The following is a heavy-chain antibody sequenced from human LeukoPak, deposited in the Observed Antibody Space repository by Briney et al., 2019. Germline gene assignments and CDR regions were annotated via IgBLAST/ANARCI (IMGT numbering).Heavy chain of an antibody. V-gene: IGHV4-34*01. D-gene: IGHD3-10*01. CDR1: GFTFGDSV. CDR2: INHSGST. J-gene: IGHJ4*02. CDR3: ARGGKLLWRTEDY. Sequence: GSLRLSCAASGFTFGDSVMSWFRQAPGKGLEWIGEINHSGSTNYNPSLKSRVTISVDTSKNQFSLKLSSVTAADTAVYYCARGGKLLWRTEDYWGQGTLVTVSS.